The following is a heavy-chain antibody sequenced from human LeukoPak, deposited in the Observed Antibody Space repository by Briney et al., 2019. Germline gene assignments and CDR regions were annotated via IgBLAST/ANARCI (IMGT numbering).Heavy chain of an antibody. D-gene: IGHD3-9*01. CDR3: ASSRSAYDFLTGYSSDTNWFDP. Sequence: SETLSLTCTVSGGSFSTYYWSWIRQYPGKGLEWIGYIFYTGATHYNPSLKSRVFISMDMSKNQFSLKLSSVTAADTAVYYCASSRSAYDFLTGYSSDTNWFDPWGQGTLATVSS. V-gene: IGHV4-31*03. CDR2: IFYTGAT. CDR1: GGSFSTYY. J-gene: IGHJ5*02.